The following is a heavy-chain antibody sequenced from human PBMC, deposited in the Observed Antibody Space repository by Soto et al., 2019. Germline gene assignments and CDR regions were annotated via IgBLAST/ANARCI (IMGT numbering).Heavy chain of an antibody. J-gene: IGHJ4*02. V-gene: IGHV1-18*01. CDR3: ARGRYGDY. CDR1: GYTFTSYG. Sequence: QVNLVQSGAEVKKPGASVKVSCKASGYTFTSYGITWVRQAPGQGLEWMEWISAHNGNTDYAQKLQGRVIVTRDTSTSTAYMELRSLRSDDTAVYYCARGRYGDYWGQGALVTVSS. CDR2: ISAHNGNT. D-gene: IGHD1-1*01.